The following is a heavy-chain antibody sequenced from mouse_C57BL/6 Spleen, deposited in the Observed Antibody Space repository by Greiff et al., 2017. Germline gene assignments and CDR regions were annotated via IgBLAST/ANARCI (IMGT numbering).Heavy chain of an antibody. J-gene: IGHJ2*01. CDR1: GFTFSSYA. CDR2: ISGGGDYI. CDR3: TRVDGYYVDY. V-gene: IGHV5-9-1*02. Sequence: VQLKESGEGLVKPGGSLKLSCAASGFTFSSYAMSWVRQTPEKRLEWVAYISGGGDYIYYADTVKGRFTISRDNARNTLYLQMSSLKTEDTAMYYCTRVDGYYVDYWGQGTTLTVSS. D-gene: IGHD2-3*01.